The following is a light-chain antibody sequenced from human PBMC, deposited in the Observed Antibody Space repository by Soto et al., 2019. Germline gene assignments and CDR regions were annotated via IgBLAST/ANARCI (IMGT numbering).Light chain of an antibody. CDR1: SSDVGAYNY. Sequence: QSVLTQPPSASGSPGQSVTISCTGTSSDVGAYNYVSWYQQRPGKAPKLMIYEVTKRPSGVPDRFSGSKSGNTASLTVSGLQAEDEADSYCSSYAKTITVVFGGGTQLTVL. CDR2: EVT. J-gene: IGLJ2*01. CDR3: SSYAKTITVV. V-gene: IGLV2-8*01.